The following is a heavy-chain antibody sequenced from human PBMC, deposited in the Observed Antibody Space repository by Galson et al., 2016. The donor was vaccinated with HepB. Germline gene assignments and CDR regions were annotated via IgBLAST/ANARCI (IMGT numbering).Heavy chain of an antibody. CDR3: AKGTTLQVHFGYFDH. CDR2: ISGSGGST. Sequence: SLRLSCAASGLTFINYAMTWVRQAPGKGLEWVSSISGSGGSTYYADSVKGRFTISRDNSKNTLYLQMNSLRVEDTAVYYCAKGTTLQVHFGYFDHWGQGTLVTVSS. CDR1: GLTFINYA. V-gene: IGHV3-23*01. D-gene: IGHD1/OR15-1a*01. J-gene: IGHJ4*02.